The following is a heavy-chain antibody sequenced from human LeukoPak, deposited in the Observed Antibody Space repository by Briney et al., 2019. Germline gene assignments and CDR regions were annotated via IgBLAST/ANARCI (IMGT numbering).Heavy chain of an antibody. CDR2: IRYDGSNK. Sequence: PGGSLRLSCAASGFTFSGHGMHWVRQAPGKGLEWVAFIRYDGSNKYYADSVKGRFTISRDNSKNTLYLQMNSLRAEDTAVYYCAKIIVVVPAATDFFDYWGQGTLVTVSS. J-gene: IGHJ4*02. D-gene: IGHD2-2*01. CDR1: GFTFSGHG. V-gene: IGHV3-30*02. CDR3: AKIIVVVPAATDFFDY.